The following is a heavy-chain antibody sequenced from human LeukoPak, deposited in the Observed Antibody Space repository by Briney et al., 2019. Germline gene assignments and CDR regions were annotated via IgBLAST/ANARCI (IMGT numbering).Heavy chain of an antibody. CDR2: IYYSGST. D-gene: IGHD3-3*01. Sequence: SETLSLTRTVSGGSISSYYWSWIRQPPGKGLEWIGYIYYSGSTNYNPSLKSRVSISVDTSKNQFSLKLSSVTAADTAVYYCARVYYDFWSGYYYYYMDVWGKGTTVTVSS. CDR3: ARVYYDFWSGYYYYYMDV. V-gene: IGHV4-59*01. CDR1: GGSISSYY. J-gene: IGHJ6*03.